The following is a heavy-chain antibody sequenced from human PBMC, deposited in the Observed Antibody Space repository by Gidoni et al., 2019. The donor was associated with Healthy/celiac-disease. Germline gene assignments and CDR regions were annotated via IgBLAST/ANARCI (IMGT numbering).Heavy chain of an antibody. CDR2: IYHSGST. J-gene: IGHJ4*02. CDR3: ARVGEYYYDSSGYYHFDY. CDR1: GYSISSGYY. Sequence: QVQLQESGPGLVKPSETLSLTCTVYGYSISSGYYWGGIRQPPGKGLEWIGSIYHSGSTYYNPSLKSRVTISVDTSKIQFSLKLSSVTAADTAVYYCARVGEYYYDSSGYYHFDYWGQGTLVTVSS. V-gene: IGHV4-38-2*02. D-gene: IGHD3-22*01.